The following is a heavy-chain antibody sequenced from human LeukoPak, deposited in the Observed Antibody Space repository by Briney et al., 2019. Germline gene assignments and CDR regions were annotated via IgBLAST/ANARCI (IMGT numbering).Heavy chain of an antibody. CDR2: INHSGST. V-gene: IGHV4-34*01. CDR3: ARGLNGPLFFTGMDV. J-gene: IGHJ6*02. Sequence: SLTRAVDAPSFSGSYGGCARPQAGKGRGLGRKINHSGSTNYNPSLKSRVSLSVDTSKNQFSLNLISVTAADTAVYYCARGLNGPLFFTGMDVWGQGTTVTVSS. CDR1: APSFSGSY. D-gene: IGHD3-3*01.